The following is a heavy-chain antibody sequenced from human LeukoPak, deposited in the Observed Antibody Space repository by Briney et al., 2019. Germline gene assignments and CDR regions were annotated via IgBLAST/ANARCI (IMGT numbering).Heavy chain of an antibody. CDR1: GYTFTSYG. V-gene: IGHV1-18*01. D-gene: IGHD6-6*01. CDR2: ISAYNGNT. CDR3: ARGRGPIAARLVFDFDY. Sequence: ASVKVSCKASGYTFTSYGISWVRQAPGQGLECMGWISAYNGNTNYAQKLQGKVTMTTDTSTSTAYMELRSLRSDDTAVYYCARGRGPIAARLVFDFDYWGQGTLVTVSS. J-gene: IGHJ4*02.